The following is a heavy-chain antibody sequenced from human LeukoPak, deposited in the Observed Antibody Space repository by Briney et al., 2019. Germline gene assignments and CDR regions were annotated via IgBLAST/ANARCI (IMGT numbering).Heavy chain of an antibody. D-gene: IGHD6-13*01. V-gene: IGHV3-33*04. J-gene: IGHJ5*02. CDR1: GFTFSSYG. CDR3: ARDLAAAGTWFDP. CDR2: IWYDTSNK. Sequence: PGRSLRLSCAASGFTFSSYGMHWVRQAPAKGLEWVAVIWYDTSNKYYADSVKGRFTISRDNSKNTLYLQMNSMRAEDTAVYYCARDLAAAGTWFDPWGQGTLVTVSS.